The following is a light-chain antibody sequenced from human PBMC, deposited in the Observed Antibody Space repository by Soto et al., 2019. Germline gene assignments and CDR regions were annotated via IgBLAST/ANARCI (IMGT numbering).Light chain of an antibody. CDR1: SIDVGGYSY. Sequence: HSLLAPPRLMAMQLGPAVTTFCAGNSIDVGGYSYVSWYQQHPGKAPNLLIYDVTTRPSGVPTRFSGSGSGNRASLTISGLQAEDEADYYCCPYTDSPPYTFGHGTKV. CDR2: DVT. CDR3: CPYTDSPPYT. J-gene: IGLJ6*01. V-gene: IGLV2-11*01.